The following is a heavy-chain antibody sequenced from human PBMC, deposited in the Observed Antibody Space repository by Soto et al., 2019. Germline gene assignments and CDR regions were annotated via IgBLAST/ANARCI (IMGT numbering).Heavy chain of an antibody. CDR1: GDTFSFYT. V-gene: IGHV1-69*02. CDR2: INPIVSMS. D-gene: IGHD3-10*01. Sequence: QVQLVQSGTEVEKPGSSVKVSCKASGDTFSFYTINWVRQAPGLGLEWVGRINPIVSMSNYAQKFQGRVSMTADKSTSTAYVELRSLRSDYTAMYFCAASYGSGYRAFDYWGQGALVIVSS. J-gene: IGHJ4*02. CDR3: AASYGSGYRAFDY.